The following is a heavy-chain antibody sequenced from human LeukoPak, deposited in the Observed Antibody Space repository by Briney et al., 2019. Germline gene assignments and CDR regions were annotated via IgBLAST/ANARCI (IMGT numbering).Heavy chain of an antibody. CDR2: INPSGGST. CDR1: GYTFTSYY. J-gene: IGHJ3*02. CDR3: ARLSRPGYSSSWGAFDI. V-gene: IGHV1-46*01. Sequence: GASVRVSCKASGYTFTSYYMHWVRQAPGQGLEWMGIINPSGGSTSYAQKFQGRVTMTRDMSTSTDYMELSSLRSEDTAVYYCARLSRPGYSSSWGAFDIWGQGTMVTVSS. D-gene: IGHD6-13*01.